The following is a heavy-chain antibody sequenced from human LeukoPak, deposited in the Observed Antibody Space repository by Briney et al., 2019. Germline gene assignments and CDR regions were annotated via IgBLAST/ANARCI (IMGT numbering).Heavy chain of an antibody. D-gene: IGHD2-15*01. CDR3: ASRYCSGGSCYGDYYYYYGMDV. V-gene: IGHV4-39*07. CDR2: IYYSGST. CDR1: GGSISSSSYY. Sequence: SETLSLTCTVSGGSISSSSYYWGWIRQPPGKGLEWIGSIYYSGSTYYNPSLKSRVTISVDKSKNQFSLKLSSVTAADTAVYYCASRYCSGGSCYGDYYYYYGMDVWGQGTTVTVSS. J-gene: IGHJ6*02.